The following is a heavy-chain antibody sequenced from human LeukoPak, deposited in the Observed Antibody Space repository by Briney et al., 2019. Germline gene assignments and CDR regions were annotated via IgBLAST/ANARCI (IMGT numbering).Heavy chain of an antibody. Sequence: SETLSLTCTVSGGSISSNNHYWGWIRQPPGKGLEWLGSINYSGTIFYSPSLNSRVTISVDTSKNQISLKLSSVTAADTAVYYCARQQKINWGNYWYFDLWGRGTLVTVSS. V-gene: IGHV4-39*01. CDR2: INYSGTI. D-gene: IGHD3-16*01. CDR3: ARQQKINWGNYWYFDL. J-gene: IGHJ2*01. CDR1: GGSISSNNHY.